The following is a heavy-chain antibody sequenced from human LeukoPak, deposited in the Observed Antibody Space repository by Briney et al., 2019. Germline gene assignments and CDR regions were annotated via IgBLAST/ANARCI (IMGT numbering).Heavy chain of an antibody. Sequence: GGSLRLSCAASGFTFSSYSMNWVRQAPGKGLEWVSSISSSSSYIYYADSVKGRFTISRDNAKNSLYLQMNSLRAEDTAVYYCARVDGYCSSTSCYYYFDYWGRGTLVTVSS. CDR3: ARVDGYCSSTSCYYYFDY. V-gene: IGHV3-21*01. D-gene: IGHD2-2*03. CDR2: ISSSSSYI. J-gene: IGHJ4*02. CDR1: GFTFSSYS.